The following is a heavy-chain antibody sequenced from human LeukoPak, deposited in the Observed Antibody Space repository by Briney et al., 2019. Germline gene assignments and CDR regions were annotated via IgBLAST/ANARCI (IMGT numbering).Heavy chain of an antibody. D-gene: IGHD3-22*01. Sequence: ASVKVSCKASGGTFSSYAISWVRQAPGQGLEWMGGIIPIFGTANYAQKFQGRVTITADESTSTAYMELSSLRSEDTAVYYCARDRGSGYGFDYWGQGTLVTVSS. CDR1: GGTFSSYA. V-gene: IGHV1-69*13. CDR3: ARDRGSGYGFDY. CDR2: IIPIFGTA. J-gene: IGHJ4*02.